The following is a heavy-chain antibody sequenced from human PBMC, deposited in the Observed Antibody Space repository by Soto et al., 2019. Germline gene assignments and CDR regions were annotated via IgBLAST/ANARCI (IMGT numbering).Heavy chain of an antibody. V-gene: IGHV1-18*01. CDR3: ARSTLGFGELFSSRFYCGMDG. J-gene: IGHJ6*02. CDR2: ISAYNGNT. CDR1: GDTFTSYG. Sequence: ASVKVSCKASGDTFTSYGISWVRQAPGQGLEWMGWISAYNGNTNYAQKLQGRVTMTTDTSTSTAYMELRSRRSDDTAVYYCARSTLGFGELFSSRFYCGMDGWGQGTTVTVAS. D-gene: IGHD3-10*01.